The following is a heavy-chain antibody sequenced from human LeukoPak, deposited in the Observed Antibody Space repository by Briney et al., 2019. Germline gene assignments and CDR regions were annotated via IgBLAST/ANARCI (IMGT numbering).Heavy chain of an antibody. V-gene: IGHV3-74*01. CDR2: IEGDGSST. CDR1: GFTFSSYW. CDR3: ARDPSAVAGFFDY. D-gene: IGHD6-19*01. Sequence: GWSLRLSCAASGFTFSSYWMHWVRQAPGKGLVWVSRIEGDGSSTNYADSVKGRFTISRDNAKDTLYLQMNSLRAEDTAVYYCARDPSAVAGFFDYWGQGALVTVSS. J-gene: IGHJ4*02.